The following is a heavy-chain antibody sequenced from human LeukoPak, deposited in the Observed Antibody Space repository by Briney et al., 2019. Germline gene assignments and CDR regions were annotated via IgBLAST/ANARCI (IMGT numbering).Heavy chain of an antibody. V-gene: IGHV4-59*04. CDR3: ASLRERSYYARGFDY. Sequence: SETLSLTCTVSGGSISSYYWSWIRQPPGKGLEWIGYIYYSGSTYYNPSLKSRVTISVDTSKNQFSLKLSSVTAADTAVFYCASLRERSYYARGFDYWGQGTLVTVSS. CDR1: GGSISSYY. CDR2: IYYSGST. D-gene: IGHD1-26*01. J-gene: IGHJ4*02.